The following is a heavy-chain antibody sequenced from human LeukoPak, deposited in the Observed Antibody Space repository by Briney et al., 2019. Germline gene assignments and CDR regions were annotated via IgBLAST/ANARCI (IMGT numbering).Heavy chain of an antibody. Sequence: GGSLRLSCAASGFTFSSYSMNWVRQAPGKGLEWVSSISSSSSYIYYADSVKGPFTISRDNAKNSLYLQMNSLRAEDTAVYYCAREYVDGGYYYGMDVWGQGTTVTVSS. CDR2: ISSSSSYI. D-gene: IGHD3-16*01. V-gene: IGHV3-21*01. J-gene: IGHJ6*02. CDR1: GFTFSSYS. CDR3: AREYVDGGYYYGMDV.